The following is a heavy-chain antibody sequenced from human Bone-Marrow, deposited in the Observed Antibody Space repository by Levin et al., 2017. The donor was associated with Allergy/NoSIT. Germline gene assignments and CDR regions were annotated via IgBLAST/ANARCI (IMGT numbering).Heavy chain of an antibody. D-gene: IGHD3-9*01. CDR2: IYYSGST. CDR1: GGSISSSSYY. V-gene: IGHV4-39*07. Sequence: SETLSLTCTVSGGSISSSSYYWGWIRQPPGKGLEWIGSIYYSGSTYYNPSLKSRVTISVDTSKNQFSLKLSSVTAADTAVYYCARDHYDILTGYDIGDDAFDSWGQGTMVTVSS. J-gene: IGHJ3*02. CDR3: ARDHYDILTGYDIGDDAFDS.